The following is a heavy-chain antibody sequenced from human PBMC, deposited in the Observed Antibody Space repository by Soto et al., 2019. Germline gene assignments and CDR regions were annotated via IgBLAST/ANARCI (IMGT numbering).Heavy chain of an antibody. D-gene: IGHD3-3*01. CDR3: ARDILGGAYDFWH. CDR2: ITSGGST. J-gene: IGHJ4*02. V-gene: IGHV3-66*01. CDR1: GFTVSSIY. Sequence: EVQLVESGGGLVQPGGSLRLSCAASGFTVSSIYMTWVRQAPGKGLEWVSVITSGGSTYYADSVGGRFTISRDNSKNTLYLQMNSLRAEDTAVYYCARDILGGAYDFWHGGQGTLVTVSS.